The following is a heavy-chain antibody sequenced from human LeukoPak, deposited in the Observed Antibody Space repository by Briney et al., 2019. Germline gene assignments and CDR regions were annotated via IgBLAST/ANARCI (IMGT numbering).Heavy chain of an antibody. CDR3: AKPGVTTSRWYFDL. CDR1: GYTFTSYA. CDR2: INAGNGNT. V-gene: IGHV1-3*01. D-gene: IGHD4-17*01. Sequence: PGASVKVSCKASGYTFTSYAMHWVRQAPRQRLEWMGWINAGNGNTKYSQKFQGRVTITRDTSASTAYMELSSLRSEDTAVYYCAKPGVTTSRWYFDLWGRGTLVTVSS. J-gene: IGHJ2*01.